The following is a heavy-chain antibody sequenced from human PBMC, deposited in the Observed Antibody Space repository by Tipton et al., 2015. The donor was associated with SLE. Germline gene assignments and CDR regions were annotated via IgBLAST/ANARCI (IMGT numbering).Heavy chain of an antibody. CDR1: GGSFSGYY. V-gene: IGHV4-34*01. CDR2: INHSGST. CDR3: ARELGDYWYFDL. Sequence: TLSLTCAVYGGSFSGYYWSWIRQPPGKGLEWIGEINHSGSTNYNPSLKSRVTISVDTSKNQFSLKLSSVTPEDTAVYYCARELGDYWYFDLWGRGTLVTVSS. J-gene: IGHJ2*01. D-gene: IGHD3-16*01.